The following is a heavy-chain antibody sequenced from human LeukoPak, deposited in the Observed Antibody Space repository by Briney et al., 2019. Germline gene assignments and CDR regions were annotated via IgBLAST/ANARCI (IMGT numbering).Heavy chain of an antibody. J-gene: IGHJ4*02. CDR1: GYTFTSYG. CDR3: ARHPGVEYYYDSSGFYY. Sequence: ASVEVSCKASGYTFTSYGISWVRQAPGQGLEWMGWISAYNGNTNYAQKLQGRVTMTTDTSTSTAYMELRSLRSDDTAVYYCARHPGVEYYYDSSGFYYWGQGTLVTVSS. CDR2: ISAYNGNT. D-gene: IGHD3-22*01. V-gene: IGHV1-18*01.